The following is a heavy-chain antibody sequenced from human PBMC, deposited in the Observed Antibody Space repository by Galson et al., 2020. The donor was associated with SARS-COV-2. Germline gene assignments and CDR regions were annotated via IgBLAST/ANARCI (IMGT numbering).Heavy chain of an antibody. V-gene: IGHV3-64D*09. D-gene: IGHD5-18*01. CDR2: ISNNGGST. Sequence: GESLRLSCSASGFTFSSYAMHWVRQAPGQGQEYVSAISNNGGSTYYADSVQGRFTISRDNSKNTLYLQMSSLRAEDTGVYYCVKGLDKAMEPYYFDYWGQGSLVTVSS. CDR1: GFTFSSYA. CDR3: VKGLDKAMEPYYFDY. J-gene: IGHJ4*02.